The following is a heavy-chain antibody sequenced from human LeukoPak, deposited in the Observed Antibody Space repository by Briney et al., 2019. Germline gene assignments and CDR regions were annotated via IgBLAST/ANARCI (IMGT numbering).Heavy chain of an antibody. J-gene: IGHJ4*02. CDR3: SRLIAARTPYYFDY. D-gene: IGHD6-6*01. CDR2: INYSGGST. V-gene: IGHV3-23*01. Sequence: GGSLRLSCAASGFTFSSNAMSWVRQAPGKGLEWVSGINYSGGSTYYADSVKGRFTISRDNSKSTLYLQMNNLSAEDTAVYYCSRLIAARTPYYFDYWGQGTLVTVSS. CDR1: GFTFSSNA.